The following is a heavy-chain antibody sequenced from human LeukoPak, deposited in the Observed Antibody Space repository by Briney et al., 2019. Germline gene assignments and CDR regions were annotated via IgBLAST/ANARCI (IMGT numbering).Heavy chain of an antibody. Sequence: QAGGSLRLSCAASGFTVSSNYMSWVRQAPGKGLEWVSVIYSGGSTYYADSVKGRFTISRDNSKNTLYLQMNSLRAEDTAVYYCARSLGYYYDSSGYDYWGQGTLVTVSS. CDR2: IYSGGST. J-gene: IGHJ4*02. D-gene: IGHD3-22*01. CDR1: GFTVSSNY. V-gene: IGHV3-53*01. CDR3: ARSLGYYYDSSGYDY.